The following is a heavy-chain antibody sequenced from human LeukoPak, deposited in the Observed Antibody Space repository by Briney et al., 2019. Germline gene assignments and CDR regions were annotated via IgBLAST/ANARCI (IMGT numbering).Heavy chain of an antibody. CDR2: ISYDGSNK. V-gene: IGHV3-30*04. CDR3: AKGELLWFGELFDY. D-gene: IGHD3-10*01. Sequence: GGSLRLSCAASGFTFSSYAMHWVRQAPGKGLEWVAVISYDGSNKYYADSVKGRFTISRDNSKNTLYLQMNSLRAEDTAVYYCAKGELLWFGELFDYWGQGTLVTVSS. J-gene: IGHJ4*02. CDR1: GFTFSSYA.